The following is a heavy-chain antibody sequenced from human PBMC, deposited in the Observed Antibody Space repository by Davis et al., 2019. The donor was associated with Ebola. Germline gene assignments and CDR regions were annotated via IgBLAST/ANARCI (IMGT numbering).Heavy chain of an antibody. CDR3: AKGITPYYYDSSGYFYYFDY. J-gene: IGHJ4*02. D-gene: IGHD3-22*01. V-gene: IGHV3-13*01. Sequence: GGSLRLSCAASGFTFSSYDMHWVHQATGKGLEWVSAIGTAGDTYYAGSVKGRFTISRDNSKNTLYLQMNSLRAEDTAVYYCAKGITPYYYDSSGYFYYFDYWGQGTLVTVSS. CDR1: GFTFSSYD. CDR2: IGTAGDT.